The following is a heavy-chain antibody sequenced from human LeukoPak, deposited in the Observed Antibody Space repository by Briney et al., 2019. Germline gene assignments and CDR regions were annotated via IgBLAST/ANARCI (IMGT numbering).Heavy chain of an antibody. J-gene: IGHJ5*02. D-gene: IGHD3-3*01. CDR3: ARITYDFWSGYYMPDDP. CDR1: GYTFTSYG. CDR2: ISIYNGNT. V-gene: IGHV1-18*01. Sequence: GASVKVSCKASGYTFTSYGISWVRQAPGQGLEWMGLISIYNGNTDYAQKLRGRVTMTTETSTSTANLELRGLRSDDTAVYYCARITYDFWSGYYMPDDPWGQGTLVTVSS.